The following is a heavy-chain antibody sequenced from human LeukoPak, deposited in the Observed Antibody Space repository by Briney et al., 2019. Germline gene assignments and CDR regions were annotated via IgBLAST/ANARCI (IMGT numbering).Heavy chain of an antibody. Sequence: PGGSLRLSCVGSGFSIKNSWMTWVRQAPGKGLEWVANMNPDGSSNYYVDSVKGRFTVSRDNAKNSVYLQMNGLRAEDTAVYYCGRDPAWGAIDYWGQGTLVTVSS. J-gene: IGHJ4*02. CDR3: GRDPAWGAIDY. V-gene: IGHV3-7*01. D-gene: IGHD7-27*01. CDR2: MNPDGSSN. CDR1: GFSIKNSW.